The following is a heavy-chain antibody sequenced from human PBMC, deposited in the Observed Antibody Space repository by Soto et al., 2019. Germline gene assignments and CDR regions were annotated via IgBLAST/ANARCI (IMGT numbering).Heavy chain of an antibody. CDR2: IYHSGST. CDR3: ARGAATVTPGWFDP. D-gene: IGHD4-17*01. V-gene: IGHV4-38-2*01. Sequence: SETLSLTCAVSGYSISSGYYWGWIRQTPGKGLEWIASIYHSGSTYYNPSLKSRVTISVDTSKNQFSLKLTSVTAADTAVYYCARGAATVTPGWFDPWGQGIMVTGSS. CDR1: GYSISSGYY. J-gene: IGHJ5*02.